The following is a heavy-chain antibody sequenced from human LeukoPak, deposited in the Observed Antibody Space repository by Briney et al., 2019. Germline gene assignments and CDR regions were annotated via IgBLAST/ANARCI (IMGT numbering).Heavy chain of an antibody. CDR1: GVIFSKYW. J-gene: IGHJ4*02. Sequence: GGSLRLSCAASGVIFSKYWMSWVRQAPGKGLEWVANIKQDGSEKYYLDSVKGRFTISRDNAKNSLYLHMNSLRAEDTAVYYCATSWDYWGQGTLVTVSS. CDR3: ATSWDY. V-gene: IGHV3-7*01. CDR2: IKQDGSEK.